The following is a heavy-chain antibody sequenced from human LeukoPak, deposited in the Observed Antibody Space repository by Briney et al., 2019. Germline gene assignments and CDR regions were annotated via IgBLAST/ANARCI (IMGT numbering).Heavy chain of an antibody. Sequence: GGSLRLSCATSGFTFSDAWMNWVRQAPGKGLEWVSSISSSSSYIYYADSVKGRFTISRDNAKNSLYLQMNSLRAEDTAVYYCARDSKGIKERLDFDYWGQGTLVTVSS. J-gene: IGHJ4*02. D-gene: IGHD1-26*01. V-gene: IGHV3-21*01. CDR3: ARDSKGIKERLDFDY. CDR1: GFTFSDAW. CDR2: ISSSSSYI.